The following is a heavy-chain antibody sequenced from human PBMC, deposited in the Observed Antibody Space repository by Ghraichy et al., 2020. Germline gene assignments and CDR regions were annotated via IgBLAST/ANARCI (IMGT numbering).Heavy chain of an antibody. J-gene: IGHJ4*02. Sequence: ASVKVSCKASGYTFTTYGISWVRQAPGQGLEWMGWISPYKANTNFAQKLQGRVTMTTDTSTRTAYMELRSLSSDDTAVYYCARVRGEPAAIQPPLDYWGQGPLVTVSS. V-gene: IGHV1-18*01. CDR2: ISPYKANT. CDR1: GYTFTTYG. D-gene: IGHD2-2*01. CDR3: ARVRGEPAAIQPPLDY.